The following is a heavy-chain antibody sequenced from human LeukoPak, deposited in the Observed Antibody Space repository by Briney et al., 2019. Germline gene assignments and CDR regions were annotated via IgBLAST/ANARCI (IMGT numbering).Heavy chain of an antibody. Sequence: GGSLRLSCAACGFTFSSYEMNSVRQAPGAGLEWVSYISISDSTIYYADSVKGRFTISRDNAKNSLYLQMNNLRVEDTALYYYPRGHYLWAIAQDHWGQGTLVTVSS. CDR2: ISISDSTI. J-gene: IGHJ4*02. CDR1: GFTFSSYE. D-gene: IGHD2-21*01. V-gene: IGHV3-48*03. CDR3: PRGHYLWAIAQDH.